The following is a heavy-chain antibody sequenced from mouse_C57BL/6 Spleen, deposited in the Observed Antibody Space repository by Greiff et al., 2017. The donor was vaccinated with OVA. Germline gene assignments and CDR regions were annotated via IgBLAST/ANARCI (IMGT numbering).Heavy chain of an antibody. CDR2: IYPRSGNT. CDR3: ARNGDDYDEGSAMDY. J-gene: IGHJ4*01. CDR1: GYTFTSYG. Sequence: VQRVESGAELARPGASVKLSCKASGYTFTSYGISWVKQRTGQGLEWIGEIYPRSGNTYYNEKFKGKATLTADKSSSTAYMELRSLTSEDSAVYFCARNGDDYDEGSAMDYWGQGTSVTVSS. V-gene: IGHV1-81*01. D-gene: IGHD2-4*01.